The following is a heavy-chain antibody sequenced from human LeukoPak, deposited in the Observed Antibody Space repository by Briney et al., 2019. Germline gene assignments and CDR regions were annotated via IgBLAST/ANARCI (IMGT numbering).Heavy chain of an antibody. CDR3: ARDNSIHERGWWFDP. CDR2: INPRGTST. V-gene: IGHV1-46*01. J-gene: IGHJ5*02. Sequence: ASVKDSCKASGYSFTSHYMHWVRQAPGQGLEWMGLINPRGTSTIYAEKFQGGIIMTRDMSTTTDYMELSSLKSDDTAVYYCARDNSIHERGWWFDPWGQGTLVTVSS. D-gene: IGHD4-23*01. CDR1: GYSFTSHY.